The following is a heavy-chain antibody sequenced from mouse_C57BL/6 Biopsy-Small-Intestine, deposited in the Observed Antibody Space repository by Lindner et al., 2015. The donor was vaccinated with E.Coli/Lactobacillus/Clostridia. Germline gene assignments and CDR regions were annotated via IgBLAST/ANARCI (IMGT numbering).Heavy chain of an antibody. Sequence: SVKVSCKASGYSFTTYDITWVRQATGQGLEWMGWMNPNTGNTGFAQKFQGRVTMTWNSAISTAYMELSSLRSEDTAVYYCARVGYCASTTCYEEFDYWGQGTRVTVSS. D-gene: IGHD2-10*01. V-gene: IGHV1-81*01. CDR1: GYSFTTYD. CDR3: ARVGYCASTTCYEEFDY. CDR2: MNPNTGNT. J-gene: IGHJ4*01.